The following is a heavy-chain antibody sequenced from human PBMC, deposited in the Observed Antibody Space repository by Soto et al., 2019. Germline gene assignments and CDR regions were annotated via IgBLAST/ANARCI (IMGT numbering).Heavy chain of an antibody. V-gene: IGHV2-26*01. J-gene: IGHJ3*02. Sequence: QVTLKESGPVLVKPTETLTLTCTVSGFSLSNARMGVSWIRQPPGKALEWLAHIFSNDEKSYSTSLKSRLTISKDTSKSQVVLTMTNIDPVDTATYYCARIPEYYDSSGPDDAFDIWGQGTMVTVSS. D-gene: IGHD3-22*01. CDR3: ARIPEYYDSSGPDDAFDI. CDR1: GFSLSNARMG. CDR2: IFSNDEK.